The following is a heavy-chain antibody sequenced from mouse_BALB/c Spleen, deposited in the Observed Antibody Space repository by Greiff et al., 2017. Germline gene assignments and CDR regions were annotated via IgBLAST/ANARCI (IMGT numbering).Heavy chain of an antibody. Sequence: VKLVESGAELARPGDSVTMSCKASGYTFTSYTMHWVKQRPGQGLEWIGYINPSSGYTNYNQKFKDKATLTADKASSTAYMQLSSLTSEDSAVYYCARWEFITTVDYWGQGTTLTVSS. CDR2: INPSSGYT. D-gene: IGHD1-2*01. V-gene: IGHV1-4*01. CDR1: GYTFTSYT. CDR3: ARWEFITTVDY. J-gene: IGHJ2*01.